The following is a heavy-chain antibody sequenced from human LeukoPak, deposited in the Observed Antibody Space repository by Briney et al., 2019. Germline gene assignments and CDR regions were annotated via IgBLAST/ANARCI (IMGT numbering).Heavy chain of an antibody. CDR3: ARARGIVVVPAATYGMDV. J-gene: IGHJ6*02. V-gene: IGHV1-8*01. Sequence: ASVKVSCKASGYTFTSYDINWVRQATGQGLEWMGWMNPNSGNTDYAQKFQGRVTMTRNTSISTAYMELSSLRSEDTAVYYCARARGIVVVPAATYGMDVWGQGTTVTVSS. CDR1: GYTFTSYD. CDR2: MNPNSGNT. D-gene: IGHD2-2*01.